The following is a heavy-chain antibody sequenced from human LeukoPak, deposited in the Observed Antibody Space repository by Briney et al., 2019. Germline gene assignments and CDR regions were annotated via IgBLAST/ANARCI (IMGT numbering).Heavy chain of an antibody. J-gene: IGHJ3*02. Sequence: GGSLRLSCAASGFTFSDYYMSWTRQAPGKGLEWVSYISSSGSTIYYADSVKGRFTISRDNAKNSLYLQMNSLRAEDTAVYYCARDFSAYYYDSSGYADAFDIWGQGTMVTVSS. CDR3: ARDFSAYYYDSSGYADAFDI. CDR1: GFTFSDYY. D-gene: IGHD3-22*01. CDR2: ISSSGSTI. V-gene: IGHV3-11*01.